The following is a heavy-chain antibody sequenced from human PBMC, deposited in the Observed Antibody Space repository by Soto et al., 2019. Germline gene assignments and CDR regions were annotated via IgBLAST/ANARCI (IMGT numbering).Heavy chain of an antibody. CDR3: AREPWGRGYGYAYYYYGMDV. CDR1: GYTFTSYA. J-gene: IGHJ6*02. D-gene: IGHD5-18*01. Sequence: ASVKVSCKASGYTFTSYAMHWVRQAPGQRLEWMAWINAGNGNTKYSQKFHGRVTITRDTSASTAYMELSSLRSEDTAVYYCAREPWGRGYGYAYYYYGMDVWGQGTTVTVSS. V-gene: IGHV1-3*01. CDR2: INAGNGNT.